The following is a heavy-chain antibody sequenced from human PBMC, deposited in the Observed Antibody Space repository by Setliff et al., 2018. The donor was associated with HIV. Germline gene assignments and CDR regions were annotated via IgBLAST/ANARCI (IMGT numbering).Heavy chain of an antibody. D-gene: IGHD6-19*01. V-gene: IGHV1-46*01. Sequence: ASVKVSCKASGYTFISYYIHWVRQAPGQGLEWMGIINSSGDSTSYAQKFQGRVSIARDTSASTAYMELSSLRSEDTAVYYCARVQTMAVAGTQYYYMDVWGKGTTVTVSS. CDR1: GYTFISYY. CDR2: INSSGDST. J-gene: IGHJ6*03. CDR3: ARVQTMAVAGTQYYYMDV.